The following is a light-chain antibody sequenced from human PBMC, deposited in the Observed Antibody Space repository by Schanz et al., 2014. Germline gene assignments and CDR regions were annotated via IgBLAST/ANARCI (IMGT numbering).Light chain of an antibody. Sequence: QSALTQPRSVSGSPGQSVTISCTGTSSYVGGYNYVSWYQQHPGKAPKLMLYDVSDRPSGVSNRFSGSKSGNTASLTISGLQAEDEADYYCTSYTSSSTRVFGGGTKLTVL. CDR3: TSYTSSSTRV. J-gene: IGLJ3*02. V-gene: IGLV2-14*01. CDR1: SSYVGGYNY. CDR2: DVS.